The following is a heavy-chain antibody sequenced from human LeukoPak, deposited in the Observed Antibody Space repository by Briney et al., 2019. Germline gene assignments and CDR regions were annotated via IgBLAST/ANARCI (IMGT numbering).Heavy chain of an antibody. CDR3: ARLGLTARPYYYYMDV. CDR1: GGSISSYY. J-gene: IGHJ6*03. Sequence: PSETLSLTCTVSGGSISSYYWSWIRQPPGKGLEWIAYIYYRTNTKYNPSLKSRVTTSVDTSQNQFSLKLSSVAAADTAVYYCARLGLTARPYYYYMDVWGKGTTVTVSS. V-gene: IGHV4-59*01. CDR2: IYYRTNT. D-gene: IGHD6-6*01.